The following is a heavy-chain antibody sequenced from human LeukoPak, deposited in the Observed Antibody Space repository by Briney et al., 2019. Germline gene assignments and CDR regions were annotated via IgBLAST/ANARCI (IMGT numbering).Heavy chain of an antibody. CDR1: GFTFSSYE. D-gene: IGHD3-10*01. CDR3: VKPYYYSSGSFN. V-gene: IGHV3-48*03. CDR2: ISSSGSTI. J-gene: IGHJ4*02. Sequence: PEGSLRLSCAASGFTFSSYEMNWVRQAPGKGLEWVSYISSSGSTIYYADSVKGRFTISRDNAKNSLFLQMHSLRAEDTAIYYCVKPYYYSSGSFNWGQGTLLTVSS.